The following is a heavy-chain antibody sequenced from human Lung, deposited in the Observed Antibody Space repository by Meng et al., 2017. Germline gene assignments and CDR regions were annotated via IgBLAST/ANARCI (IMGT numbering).Heavy chain of an antibody. V-gene: IGHV1-18*01. CDR2: INTYNDKT. Sequence: QGQLVQSGAEVKKPGASVKVSCEASGYTLSSDGFSWVRQAPGQGLEWLGWINTYNDKTDYAQKFQGRITMTTDTFTSTAYMELRNLRSDDTAVYYCATRGNPYLNCWGQGTLVTVSS. J-gene: IGHJ4*02. CDR3: ATRGNPYLNC. CDR1: GYTLSSDG.